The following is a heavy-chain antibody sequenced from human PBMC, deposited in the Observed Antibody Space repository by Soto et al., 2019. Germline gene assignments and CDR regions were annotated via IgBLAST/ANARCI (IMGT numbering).Heavy chain of an antibody. V-gene: IGHV1-18*01. CDR2: ISAYNGNT. CDR3: AGDKEYRGSWYTLDY. CDR1: GYTFTSYG. Sequence: QVQLVQSGAEMKKPGASVKVSCTASGYTFTSYGISWVRQAPGQGLEWMGWISAYNGNTNYAQKLQGRVTMTTDTSTRAVYMELRSLGSDDTAADYCAGDKEYRGSWYTLDYWGQGTLVTV. J-gene: IGHJ4*02. D-gene: IGHD6-13*01.